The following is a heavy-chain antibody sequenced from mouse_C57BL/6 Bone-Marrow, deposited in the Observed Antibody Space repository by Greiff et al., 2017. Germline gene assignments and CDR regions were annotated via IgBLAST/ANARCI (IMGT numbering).Heavy chain of an antibody. V-gene: IGHV14-4*01. J-gene: IGHJ3*01. CDR3: TRAGYGYDGVAD. CDR2: IDPENGDT. D-gene: IGHD2-2*01. CDR1: GFNIKDDY. Sequence: EVQLQQSGAELVRPGASVKLSCTASGFNIKDDYMHWVKQRPEQGLEWIGWIDPENGDTEYASQFQGKATITADTSSNTAYLQLSSLTSEDTAVYNCTRAGYGYDGVADWGQGTLVTVSA.